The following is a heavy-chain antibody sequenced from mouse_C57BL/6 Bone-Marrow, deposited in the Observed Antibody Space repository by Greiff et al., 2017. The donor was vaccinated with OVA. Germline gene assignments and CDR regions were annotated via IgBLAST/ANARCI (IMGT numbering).Heavy chain of an antibody. D-gene: IGHD4-1*01. CDR1: GFTFSDYG. V-gene: IGHV5-15*01. Sequence: EVQLVESGGGLVQPGGSLKLSCAASGFTFSDYGMAWVRQAPRTGPEWVAFISNLAYRIYYADTVTGRVTISRENAKNTLYLEMSSLRSEDTAMYYCARRTGSYAMDYWGQGTSVTVSS. J-gene: IGHJ4*01. CDR2: ISNLAYRI. CDR3: ARRTGSYAMDY.